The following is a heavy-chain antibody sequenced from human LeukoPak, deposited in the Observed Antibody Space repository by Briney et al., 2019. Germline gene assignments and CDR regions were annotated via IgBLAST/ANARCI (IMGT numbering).Heavy chain of an antibody. Sequence: SETLSLTCSVSGGSISSDYWSWIRQSPGKGLEWIAYINVDGRTNHNPSLKSRVTMSLDTSKNQISMNLTSVTAADTAVYYCTRDRFGGGWFDPWGQGILVTVSS. CDR1: GGSISSDY. J-gene: IGHJ5*02. V-gene: IGHV4-59*08. D-gene: IGHD3-10*01. CDR3: TRDRFGGGWFDP. CDR2: INVDGRT.